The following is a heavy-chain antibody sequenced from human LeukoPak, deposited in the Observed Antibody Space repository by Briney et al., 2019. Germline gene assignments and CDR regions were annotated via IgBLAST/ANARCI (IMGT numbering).Heavy chain of an antibody. CDR1: GYTFTGYS. CDR2: IKPNSGDT. Sequence: ASVKVSCKASGYTFTGYSIHWVRQAPGQGLEWMGWIKPNSGDTNYAQNSLGRVTTTRDTAISTVYMELSRLRSDDTAVYYCARDLPLSDAYDIWGQGTMVTVSS. V-gene: IGHV1-2*02. J-gene: IGHJ3*02. CDR3: ARDLPLSDAYDI.